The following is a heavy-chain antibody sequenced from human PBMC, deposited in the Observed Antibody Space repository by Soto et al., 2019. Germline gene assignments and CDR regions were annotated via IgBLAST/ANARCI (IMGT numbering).Heavy chain of an antibody. D-gene: IGHD6-19*01. CDR2: TYYRSKWYN. CDR3: ARAPRIAVAGTIYYGMDV. Sequence: SQTLSLTCAISGGSVSTNSAAWDWIRQSPSRGLEWLGRTYYRSKWYNDYAVSVKSRITINPDTSKNQFSLQLNSVTPEDTAVYYCARAPRIAVAGTIYYGMDVWGQGTTVTVSS. V-gene: IGHV6-1*01. CDR1: GGSVSTNSAA. J-gene: IGHJ6*02.